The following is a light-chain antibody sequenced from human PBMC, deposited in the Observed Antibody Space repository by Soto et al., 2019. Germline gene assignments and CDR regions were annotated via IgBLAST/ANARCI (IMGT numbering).Light chain of an antibody. CDR3: QQYGSSPQIT. Sequence: DIQMTQSPSSLSASVGDRVTITCRASQNISKYLNWYQQRPGKAPKLLIYDVSSLQSGVPSRFSGSGSGTEFTLTISRLEPEDFAVYYCQQYGSSPQITFGQGTRLEIK. J-gene: IGKJ5*01. CDR1: QNISKY. CDR2: DVS. V-gene: IGKV1-39*01.